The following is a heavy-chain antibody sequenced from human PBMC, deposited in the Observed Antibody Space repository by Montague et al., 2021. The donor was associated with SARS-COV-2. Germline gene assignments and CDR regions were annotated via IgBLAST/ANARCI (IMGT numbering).Heavy chain of an antibody. Sequence: SETLSLSCTASGASIRSVDYFWGWIRLPPGKGLEWVGSILYTVSTFASPSLRSRLTLSVDTSKNQFSLMLRSVTAADTAVYYCARRHYWYYDGGFDYWGQRTLVTVAS. V-gene: IGHV4-39*01. J-gene: IGHJ4*02. D-gene: IGHD3-16*01. CDR3: ARRHYWYYDGGFDY. CDR2: ILYTVST. CDR1: GASIRSVDYF.